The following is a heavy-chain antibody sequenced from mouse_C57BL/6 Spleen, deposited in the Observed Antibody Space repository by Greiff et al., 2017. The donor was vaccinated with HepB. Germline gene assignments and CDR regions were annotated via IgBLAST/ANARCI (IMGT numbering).Heavy chain of an antibody. CDR1: GYTFTDHT. J-gene: IGHJ2*01. CDR2: IYPRDGST. V-gene: IGHV1-78*01. CDR3: ARRGYVSSSWGFFFDY. Sequence: VQLQQSDAELVKPGASVKISCKVSGYTFTDHTIHWMKQRPEQGLEWIGYIYPRDGSTKYNEKFKGKATLTADKSSSTAYMQLNSLTSEDSAVYFCARRGYVSSSWGFFFDYWGQGTTLTVSS. D-gene: IGHD1-1*01.